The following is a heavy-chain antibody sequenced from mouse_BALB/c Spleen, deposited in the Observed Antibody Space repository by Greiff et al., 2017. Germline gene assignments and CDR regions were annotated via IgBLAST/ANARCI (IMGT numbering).Heavy chain of an antibody. D-gene: IGHD1-1*01. CDR3: ARGGHYGSSSWFAY. CDR2: ISSGGST. J-gene: IGHJ3*01. Sequence: EVQVVESGGGLVKPGGSLKLSCAASGFTFSSYAMSWVRQTPEKRLEWVASISSGGSTYYPDSVKGRFTISRDNARNILYLQMSSLRSEDTAMYYCARGGHYGSSSWFAYWGQGTLVTVSA. CDR1: GFTFSSYA. V-gene: IGHV5-6-5*01.